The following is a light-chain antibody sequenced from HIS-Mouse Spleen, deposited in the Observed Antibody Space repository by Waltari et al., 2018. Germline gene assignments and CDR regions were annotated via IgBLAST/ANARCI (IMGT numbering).Light chain of an antibody. V-gene: IGLV2-14*01. CDR2: EVS. CDR3: SSYTSSSPYVV. J-gene: IGLJ2*01. Sequence: QSALTQPASVSGSPGQSITIPCPGTSRDVGGYNYVSWYQQHPGKAPKLMIYEVSNRPSGVSNRFSGSKSGNTASLTISGLQAEDEADYYCSSYTSSSPYVVFGGGTKLTVL. CDR1: SRDVGGYNY.